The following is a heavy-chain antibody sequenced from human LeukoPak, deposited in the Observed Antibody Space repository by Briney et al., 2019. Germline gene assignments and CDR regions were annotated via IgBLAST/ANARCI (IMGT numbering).Heavy chain of an antibody. V-gene: IGHV4-39*01. CDR2: IYYSGST. J-gene: IGHJ4*02. CDR1: GGSISSSSYY. Sequence: SETLSLTCTVSGGSISSSSYYWGWIRQPPGKGLEWIGSIYYSGSTYYNPSLKSRVTISVDTSKNQFSLKLSSVTAADTAVYYCARLRPVLLWFGELSQPFDYWGQGTLVTVSS. D-gene: IGHD3-10*01. CDR3: ARLRPVLLWFGELSQPFDY.